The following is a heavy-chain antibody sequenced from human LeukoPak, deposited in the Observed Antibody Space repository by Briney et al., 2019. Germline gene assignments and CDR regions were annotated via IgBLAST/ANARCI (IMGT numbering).Heavy chain of an antibody. Sequence: GESLKISCKGSGYSFTSYWIGWVRQMPGKGLEWMGIIYPGDSDTSYSPSFQGQVTISADESISTAYLQWSSLKASDTAMYYCARQGVYYYDSSGYYAIDWGQGTLVTVSS. V-gene: IGHV5-51*01. CDR3: ARQGVYYYDSSGYYAID. CDR2: IYPGDSDT. D-gene: IGHD3-22*01. CDR1: GYSFTSYW. J-gene: IGHJ4*02.